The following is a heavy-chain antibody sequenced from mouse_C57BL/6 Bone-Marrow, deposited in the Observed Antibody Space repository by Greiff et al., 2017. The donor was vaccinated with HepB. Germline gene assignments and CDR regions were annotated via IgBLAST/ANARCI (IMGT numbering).Heavy chain of an antibody. CDR1: GYTFTSYW. CDR2: IHPNSGST. V-gene: IGHV1-64*01. J-gene: IGHJ4*01. CDR3: TSLYGSSYGYAMDY. D-gene: IGHD1-1*01. Sequence: QVQLQQPGAELVKPGASVKLSCKASGYTFTSYWMHWVKQRPGQGLEWIGMIHPNSGSTNYNEKFKSKATLPVDKSSSTAYMQLSSRTSEDSAVYYCTSLYGSSYGYAMDYWGQGTSVTVSS.